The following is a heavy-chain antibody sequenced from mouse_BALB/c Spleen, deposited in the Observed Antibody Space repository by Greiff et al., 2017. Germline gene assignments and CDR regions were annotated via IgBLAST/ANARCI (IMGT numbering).Heavy chain of an antibody. CDR2: ISYSGST. CDR1: GDSITSGY. V-gene: IGHV3-8*02. J-gene: IGHJ2*01. Sequence: EVKLLESGPSLVKPSQTLSLTCSVTGDSITSGYWNWLRKFPGNKLEYMGYISYSGSTYYNPSLKSRISITRDTSKNQYYLQLNSVTTEDTATYYCARCFYDGPLFDYWGQGTTLTVSS. D-gene: IGHD2-3*01. CDR3: ARCFYDGPLFDY.